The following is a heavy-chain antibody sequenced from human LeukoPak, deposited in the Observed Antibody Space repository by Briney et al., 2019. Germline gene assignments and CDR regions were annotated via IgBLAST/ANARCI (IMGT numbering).Heavy chain of an antibody. CDR1: GGSLSSSSYY. J-gene: IGHJ6*02. Sequence: SETLSLTCIVSGGSLSSSSYYWGWIRQPPGKGLEWFGRIYYSGSTYYNPSLKTRVTISVDTTKNQFSLKLSSVTAADTAVYYCARLERITIFGVVIDGMDVWGQGTTVTVSS. D-gene: IGHD3-3*01. CDR3: ARLERITIFGVVIDGMDV. CDR2: IYYSGST. V-gene: IGHV4-39*01.